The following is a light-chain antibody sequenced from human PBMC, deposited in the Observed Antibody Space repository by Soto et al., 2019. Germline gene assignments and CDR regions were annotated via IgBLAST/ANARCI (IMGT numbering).Light chain of an antibody. CDR1: QGISRS. J-gene: IGKJ3*01. CDR2: AAS. CDR3: QQANSFPFT. Sequence: DIQMTQSPSSVSAFVGDRVTITCRASQGISRSLAWYQQKSGEAPKLLIYAASLLQSGVASRFSGSGSGTDFTLTITRLQPEDFATYYCQQANSFPFTFGPGTKVEIK. V-gene: IGKV1-12*01.